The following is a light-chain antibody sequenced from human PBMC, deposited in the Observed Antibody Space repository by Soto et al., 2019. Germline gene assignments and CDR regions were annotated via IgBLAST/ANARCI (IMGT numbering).Light chain of an antibody. J-gene: IGKJ5*01. Sequence: ELVLTQSPATLSVSPGERATLSCRASQSVSGDLAWYQQKPGQAPRLLIYGASTRATGIPDRFSGSGSGTEFTLTISSLQSEDFAVYYCQKYNNWPPAFGQGTRLEIK. V-gene: IGKV3-15*01. CDR3: QKYNNWPPA. CDR1: QSVSGD. CDR2: GAS.